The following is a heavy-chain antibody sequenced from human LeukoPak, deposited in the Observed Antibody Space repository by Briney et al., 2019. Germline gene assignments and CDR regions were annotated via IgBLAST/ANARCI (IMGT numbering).Heavy chain of an antibody. J-gene: IGHJ4*02. Sequence: SETLSLTCTVSGGSISSYYWSWIRQPPGKGLEWIGYIYYSGSINYNPSLKSRVTISVDTSKNQFSLKLSSVTAADTAVYYCARDQVGAIDYWGQGTLVTVSS. CDR3: ARDQVGAIDY. V-gene: IGHV4-59*01. CDR1: GGSISSYY. CDR2: IYYSGSI. D-gene: IGHD1-26*01.